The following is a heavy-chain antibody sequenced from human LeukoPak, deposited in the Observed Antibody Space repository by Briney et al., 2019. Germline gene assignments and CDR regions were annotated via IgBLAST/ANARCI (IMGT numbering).Heavy chain of an antibody. CDR1: GFTFSSYA. Sequence: GGSLRLSCAASGFTFSSYAMSWVRQAPGKGLEWVSAISGSGGSTYYADSVKGRFTISRDNSKNTLYLQMNSLRAEDTAVYYCAKTRITMIVVVTAYDYWGQGTLVTVSS. CDR3: AKTRITMIVVVTAYDY. CDR2: ISGSGGST. J-gene: IGHJ4*02. D-gene: IGHD3-22*01. V-gene: IGHV3-23*01.